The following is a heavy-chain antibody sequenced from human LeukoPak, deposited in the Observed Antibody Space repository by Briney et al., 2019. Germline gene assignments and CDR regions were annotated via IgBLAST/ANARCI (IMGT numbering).Heavy chain of an antibody. D-gene: IGHD6-6*01. CDR2: IRHDETNE. V-gene: IGHV3-30*02. J-gene: IGHJ4*02. CDR3: AKEYTPSSPLGELDS. Sequence: GGSLRLSCAVSGFSFSSYAMHWVRQAPGKGLEWVAVIRHDETNEYYADSVQGRFTISRDTSRNTLYLQMNSLRAEDTAVYYCAKEYTPSSPLGELDSWGQGTLVTVSS. CDR1: GFSFSSYA.